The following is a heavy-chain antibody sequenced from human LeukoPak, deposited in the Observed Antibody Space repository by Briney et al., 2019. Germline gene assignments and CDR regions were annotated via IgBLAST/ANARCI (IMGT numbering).Heavy chain of an antibody. V-gene: IGHV3-23*01. CDR3: ARRTLTAGGDCLDY. CDR2: ISGSGGNT. CDR1: GFTFSNYA. J-gene: IGHJ4*02. D-gene: IGHD2-21*02. Sequence: GGSRRLSCAASGFTFSNYAMSWVRQAPGKGLEWLSVISGSGGNTHYADSVKGRLTISRDTSKNTLYLQIDSLTTDDTAIYYCARRTLTAGGDCLDYWGQGTLITVSS.